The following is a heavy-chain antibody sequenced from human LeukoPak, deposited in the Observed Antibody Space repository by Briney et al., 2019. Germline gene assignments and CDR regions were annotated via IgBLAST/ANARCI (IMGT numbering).Heavy chain of an antibody. CDR1: GFTFSSYG. J-gene: IGHJ4*02. Sequence: PGGSLRLSCAATGFTFSSYGMHWVRQAPGKGLEWVAFIRYDGSNKYYADSVKGRFTISRDNSKNTLYLQMNSLRAEDTAVYYCTSNPRPGSSSSYENYWGQGTLVTVSS. D-gene: IGHD6-6*01. V-gene: IGHV3-30*02. CDR2: IRYDGSNK. CDR3: TSNPRPGSSSSYENY.